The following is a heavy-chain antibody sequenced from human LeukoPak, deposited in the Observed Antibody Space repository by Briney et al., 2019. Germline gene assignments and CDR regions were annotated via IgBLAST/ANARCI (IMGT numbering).Heavy chain of an antibody. CDR1: SGSISSYNYY. D-gene: IGHD5-12*01. Sequence: SEXLSLTCTVSSGSISSYNYYCAWIRQPPGKGLEWIGSVFYSGSTYYNPSLKSRVTISVDTSNNQFSLRLTSVTAADTAVYYCATPIGATDWFDPWGQGTLVTVSS. CDR2: VFYSGST. CDR3: ATPIGATDWFDP. J-gene: IGHJ5*02. V-gene: IGHV4-39*01.